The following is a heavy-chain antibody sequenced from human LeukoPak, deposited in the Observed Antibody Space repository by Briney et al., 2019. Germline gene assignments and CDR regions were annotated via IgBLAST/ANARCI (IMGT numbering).Heavy chain of an antibody. CDR2: ISAYNGNT. Sequence: ASVKVSCKASGYTFTSYGISWVRQAPGQGLEWMGWISAYNGNTNYAQKFQGRVTMTRDMSTSTVYMELSSLRSEDTAVYYCARAGRYVQLERRRFYAFDIWGQGTMVTVSS. D-gene: IGHD1-1*01. V-gene: IGHV1-18*01. CDR3: ARAGRYVQLERRRFYAFDI. CDR1: GYTFTSYG. J-gene: IGHJ3*02.